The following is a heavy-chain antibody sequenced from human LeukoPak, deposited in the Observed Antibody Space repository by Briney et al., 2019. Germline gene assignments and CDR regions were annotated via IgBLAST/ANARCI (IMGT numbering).Heavy chain of an antibody. CDR3: AKDGKYYYGSGSYHY. D-gene: IGHD3-10*01. CDR1: GFTFDDYA. Sequence: PGRSLRLSCAASGFTFDDYAMRWVRQAPGKGLEWVSGISWNSGSIGYADSVKGRFTISRDNAKNSLYLQMNSLRAEDTALYYCAKDGKYYYGSGSYHYWGQGTLVTVSS. J-gene: IGHJ4*02. CDR2: ISWNSGSI. V-gene: IGHV3-9*01.